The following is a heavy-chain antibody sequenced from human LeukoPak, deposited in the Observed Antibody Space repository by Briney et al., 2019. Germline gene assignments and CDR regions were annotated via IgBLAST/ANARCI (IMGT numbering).Heavy chain of an antibody. CDR3: ARAVPRVYGMDV. J-gene: IGHJ6*02. CDR1: GFTFSSYG. V-gene: IGHV3-30*02. D-gene: IGHD3-10*02. CDR2: IRYDGSNK. Sequence: GGSLRLSCAASGFTFSSYGMHWVRQAPGKGLEWVAFIRYDGSNKYYADSVKGRFTISGDNSKNTLYLQMNSLRAEDTAVYYCARAVPRVYGMDVWGQGTTVTVSS.